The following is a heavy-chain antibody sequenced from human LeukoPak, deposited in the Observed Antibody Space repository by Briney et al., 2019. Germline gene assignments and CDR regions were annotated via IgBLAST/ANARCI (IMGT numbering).Heavy chain of an antibody. Sequence: GGSLRLSCAASGFTFSDSWMSWVRQAPGKGLEWVSAISGSGGSTYYADSVKGRLTISRDNSKNTLYLQMNSLRAEDTAVYYCAKSSDYYDSSRFDYWGQGTLVTVSS. J-gene: IGHJ4*02. CDR2: ISGSGGST. CDR1: GFTFSDSW. CDR3: AKSSDYYDSSRFDY. V-gene: IGHV3-23*01. D-gene: IGHD3-22*01.